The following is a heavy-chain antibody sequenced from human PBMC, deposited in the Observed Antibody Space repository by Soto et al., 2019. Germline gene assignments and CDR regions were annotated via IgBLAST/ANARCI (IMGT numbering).Heavy chain of an antibody. CDR3: AKDVYYDSSGPFSY. Sequence: GGSLRLSCASSGFTFDDYAMHWVRQAPGKGLEWVSGISWSSGSIGYADSVKGRFTISRDNAKNSLYLQMNSLRAEDTALYYCAKDVYYDSSGPFSYWGQGTLVTVSS. D-gene: IGHD3-22*01. J-gene: IGHJ4*02. CDR1: GFTFDDYA. V-gene: IGHV3-9*01. CDR2: ISWSSGSI.